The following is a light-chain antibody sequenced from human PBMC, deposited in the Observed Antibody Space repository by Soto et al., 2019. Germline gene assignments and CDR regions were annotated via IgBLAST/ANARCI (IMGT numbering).Light chain of an antibody. CDR3: QQRSNWPPWT. CDR2: DAS. CDR1: QSVHAY. V-gene: IGKV3-11*01. Sequence: EVVLTQFPATLSLSPGERATLSCRASQSVHAYFAWYQQKPGQPPRLLIYDASNRATGVPPRFSGSGSGTDFTLTISSLEPEDAAVYYCQQRSNWPPWTFGPGTKVDF. J-gene: IGKJ3*01.